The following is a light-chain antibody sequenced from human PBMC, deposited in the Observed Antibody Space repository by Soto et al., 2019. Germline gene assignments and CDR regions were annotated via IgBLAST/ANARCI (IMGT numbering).Light chain of an antibody. CDR3: SSYAGSYNLI. CDR2: AVN. V-gene: IGLV2-8*01. CDR1: SSDVGAYNY. Sequence: QSALTQPPSASGSPGQSVTISCTGTSSDVGAYNYVSWYQQHPGKAPKLMIYAVNKRPSGVPDRFSGSKSGNTASLTVSGLQAEDEAHYFCSSYAGSYNLIFGGGTKLTVL. J-gene: IGLJ2*01.